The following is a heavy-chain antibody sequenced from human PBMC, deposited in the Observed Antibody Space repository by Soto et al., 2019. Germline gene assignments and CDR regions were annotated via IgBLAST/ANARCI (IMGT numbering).Heavy chain of an antibody. D-gene: IGHD2-21*02. V-gene: IGHV4-31*03. CDR1: GGSISSGGYY. Sequence: QVQLQESGPGLVKPSQTLSLTCTVSGGSISSGGYYWNWIRQHPGKGLEWLGSIYYSGTTYYNPSLKSRVTISVDTSKNQFSLKLSSVTAADTAVYYCARGRGGNSDYWGQGTLVTVSS. CDR3: ARGRGGNSDY. J-gene: IGHJ4*02. CDR2: IYYSGTT.